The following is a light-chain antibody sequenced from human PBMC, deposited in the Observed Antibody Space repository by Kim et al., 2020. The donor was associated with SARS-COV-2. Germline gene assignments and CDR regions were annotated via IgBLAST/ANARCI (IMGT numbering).Light chain of an antibody. CDR1: SINVGTDVGGYNL. CDR2: EGT. J-gene: IGLJ2*01. V-gene: IGLV2-23*01. Sequence: QSALTQPASMSGSPGQSITISCTGSSINVGTDVGGYNLVSWYQQYSGKAPKLIIYEGTQRPSGVSNRFSGSRSGNTASLTISGLQAEDEADYYCCSYRGSTTQVLFGGGTKLTVL. CDR3: CSYRGSTTQVL.